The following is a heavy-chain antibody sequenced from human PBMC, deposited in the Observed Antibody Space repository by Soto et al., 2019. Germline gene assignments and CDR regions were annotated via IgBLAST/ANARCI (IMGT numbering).Heavy chain of an antibody. V-gene: IGHV3-13*04. Sequence: PGGSLRLSCAASGFTFSSYDMHWVRQATGKGLEWVSAIGTAGDTYYPGSVKGRFTISRENAKNSLYLQMNSLRAGDTAVYYCARRLGTMVRGLINYYHGMDVWGQGTTVTVSS. CDR1: GFTFSSYD. CDR3: ARRLGTMVRGLINYYHGMDV. J-gene: IGHJ6*02. D-gene: IGHD3-10*01. CDR2: IGTAGDT.